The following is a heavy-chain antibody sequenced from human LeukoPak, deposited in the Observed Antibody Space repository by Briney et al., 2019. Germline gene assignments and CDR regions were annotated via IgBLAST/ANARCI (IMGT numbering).Heavy chain of an antibody. Sequence: SVKVSCKASGGTFSSYAISWVRQAPGQGLEWMGGIIPIFGTANYAQKFQGRVTITADESTSTAYMELSSLRSEDTAVYYCAGAYRGRQWLVRIFDYWGQGTLVTVSS. CDR1: GGTFSSYA. D-gene: IGHD6-19*01. J-gene: IGHJ4*02. CDR2: IIPIFGTA. V-gene: IGHV1-69*01. CDR3: AGAYRGRQWLVRIFDY.